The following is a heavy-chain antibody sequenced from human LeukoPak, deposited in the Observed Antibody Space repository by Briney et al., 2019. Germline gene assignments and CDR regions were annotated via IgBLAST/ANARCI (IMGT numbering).Heavy chain of an antibody. Sequence: EGSLRLSCAASGFTFNKYAMSWVRQAPGKGLEWVSAISGSDAGTYYADSVKGRFTISRDNAKNSLYLQMNSLRAEDTAVYYCARARYCSSTSCSHAFDIWGQGTMVTVSS. V-gene: IGHV3-23*01. CDR3: ARARYCSSTSCSHAFDI. CDR1: GFTFNKYA. D-gene: IGHD2-2*01. J-gene: IGHJ3*02. CDR2: ISGSDAGT.